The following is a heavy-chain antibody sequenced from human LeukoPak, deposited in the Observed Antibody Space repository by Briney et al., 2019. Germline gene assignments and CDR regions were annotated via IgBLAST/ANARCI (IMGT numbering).Heavy chain of an antibody. CDR3: ARDLAGSGWYWYFDL. V-gene: IGHV1-46*01. Sequence: APVKVSCTASGYTFTSYYMHWVRQAPGQGLEWMGIINPSGGSTSYAQKFQGRVTMTRDTSTSTVYMELSSLRSEDTAVYYCARDLAGSGWYWYFDLWGRGTLVTVSS. J-gene: IGHJ2*01. CDR1: GYTFTSYY. D-gene: IGHD6-19*01. CDR2: INPSGGST.